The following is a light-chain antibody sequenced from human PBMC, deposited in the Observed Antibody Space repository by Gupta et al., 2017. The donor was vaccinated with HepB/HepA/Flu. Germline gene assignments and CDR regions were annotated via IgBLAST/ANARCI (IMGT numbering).Light chain of an antibody. CDR2: GKN. Sequence: SSELTQDSAVSVALGQTVRITCQGDSLRSYFATWYQQKPGQAPVLVIYGKNNRPSGIPDRFSGSSSGNTASLTITGAQAEDEADYYCNSRGSGGDRVVFGGGTKLTVL. V-gene: IGLV3-19*01. CDR1: SLRSYF. J-gene: IGLJ2*01. CDR3: NSRGSGGDRVV.